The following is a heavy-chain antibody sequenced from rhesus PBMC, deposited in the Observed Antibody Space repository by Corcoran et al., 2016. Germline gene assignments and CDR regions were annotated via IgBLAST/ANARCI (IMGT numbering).Heavy chain of an antibody. D-gene: IGHD5-42*01. CDR2: INGNRGST. CDR1: GASISSYW. CDR3: ASRGYSGY. J-gene: IGHJ4*01. Sequence: QVQLQESGPGLVKPSETLSLTCAVSGASISSYWWSWIRQPPGKGLEWIGEINGNRGSTYYNPPLKSRVTISKDAAKNQFSLKLSSVTAADTAVYYCASRGYSGYGGQGVLVTVSS. V-gene: IGHV4-80*01.